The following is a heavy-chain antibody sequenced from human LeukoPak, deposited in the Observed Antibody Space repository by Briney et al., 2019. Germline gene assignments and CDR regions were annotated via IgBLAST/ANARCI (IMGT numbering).Heavy chain of an antibody. J-gene: IGHJ4*02. D-gene: IGHD2/OR15-2a*01. CDR1: GGSISSSSYY. V-gene: IGHV4-39*07. CDR2: IYYSGST. Sequence: KPSETLSLTCTVSGGSISSSSYYWGWIRQPPGKGLEWIGSIYYSGSTYYNPSLKSRVTISVDTSKNQFSLKLSSVTAADTAVYYCARVYLLDYYYFDYWGQGTLVTVSS. CDR3: ARVYLLDYYYFDY.